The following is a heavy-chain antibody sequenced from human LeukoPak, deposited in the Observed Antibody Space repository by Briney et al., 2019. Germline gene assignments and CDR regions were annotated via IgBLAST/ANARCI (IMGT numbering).Heavy chain of an antibody. CDR1: GGSISSGSYY. J-gene: IGHJ3*01. V-gene: IGHV4-61*02. Sequence: PSETLSLTCTVSGGSISSGSYYWSWIRQPAGRGLEWIGRIYTSGSTNYNPSLKSRVTISVDTSKNQFSLKLSSVTAADTAVYYCARGGDIVVELSWGQGTMVTVSS. CDR3: ARGGDIVVELS. D-gene: IGHD2-2*01. CDR2: IYTSGST.